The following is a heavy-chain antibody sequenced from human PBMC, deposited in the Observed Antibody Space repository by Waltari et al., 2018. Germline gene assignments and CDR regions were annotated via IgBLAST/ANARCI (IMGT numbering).Heavy chain of an antibody. D-gene: IGHD6-25*01. V-gene: IGHV3-23*01. Sequence: EVQLLESGGGLVQPGGSLRLSCAASGFTFSTYPMLWARQDPGKGLEWVSSINPGGDNTYYADSVKGRFTISRDNSKNTLYLQMNSLRAEDTALYYCAKLYTSATVDWGQGTLVTVSS. CDR3: AKLYTSATVD. CDR2: INPGGDNT. J-gene: IGHJ4*02. CDR1: GFTFSTYP.